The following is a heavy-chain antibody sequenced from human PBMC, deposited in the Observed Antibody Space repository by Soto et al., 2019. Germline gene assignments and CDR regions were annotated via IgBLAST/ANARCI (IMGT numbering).Heavy chain of an antibody. V-gene: IGHV4-59*01. D-gene: IGHD6-13*01. Sequence: LSLTCTVSGGSISSNYWTWIRQPPGRGLEWIGYVYNSGSTNYNPSLKSRVTISEDTSKSQFSLKVNSMTAADTAVYYCARYRREAVAGYTLDNWGQGMLVTVSS. CDR3: ARYRREAVAGYTLDN. CDR2: VYNSGST. CDR1: GGSISSNY. J-gene: IGHJ4*02.